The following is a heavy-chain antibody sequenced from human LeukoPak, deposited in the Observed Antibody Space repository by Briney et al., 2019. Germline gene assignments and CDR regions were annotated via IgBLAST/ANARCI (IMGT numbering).Heavy chain of an antibody. CDR2: ISAYNGNT. CDR3: AREGYYGSGSYYPDWFDP. V-gene: IGHV1-18*04. Sequence: ASVKVSCKASGYTFTSYGISWGRQAPGQGLEWMGWISAYNGNTNYAQKLQGRVTMTTDTSTSTAYMELRSLRSDDTAVYYCAREGYYGSGSYYPDWFDPWGQGTLVTVSS. J-gene: IGHJ5*02. D-gene: IGHD3-10*01. CDR1: GYTFTSYG.